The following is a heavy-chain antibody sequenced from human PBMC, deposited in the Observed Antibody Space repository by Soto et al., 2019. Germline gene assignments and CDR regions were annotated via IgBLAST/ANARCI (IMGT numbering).Heavy chain of an antibody. CDR3: ARQGQLVPYYYYGMDV. D-gene: IGHD6-6*01. J-gene: IGHJ6*02. V-gene: IGHV4-39*01. CDR2: IYYSGST. CDR1: GGSISSSSYY. Sequence: ASETLSLTCTVSGGSISSSSYYWGWIRQPPGKGLEWIGSIYYSGSTYYNPSLKSRVTISVDTSKNQFSLKLSSVTAADTAVYYCARQGQLVPYYYYGMDVWGQGTTVTVS.